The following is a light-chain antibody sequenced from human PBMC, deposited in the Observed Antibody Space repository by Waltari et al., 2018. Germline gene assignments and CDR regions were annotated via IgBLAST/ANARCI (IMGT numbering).Light chain of an antibody. J-gene: IGKJ4*01. Sequence: EVVLTQSPATLSLSPGERATLSCRARQSVSTSLGWYQQKPGQTPRLLIYDASTRATGIPARFSGSGSGTDFTLTITSLEPEDFAVYYCQQRSNWPPVVTFGGGTKVEIK. CDR3: QQRSNWPPVVT. CDR2: DAS. CDR1: QSVSTS. V-gene: IGKV3-11*01.